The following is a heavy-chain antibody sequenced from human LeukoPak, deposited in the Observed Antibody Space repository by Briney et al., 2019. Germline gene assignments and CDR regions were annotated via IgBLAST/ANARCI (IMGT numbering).Heavy chain of an antibody. D-gene: IGHD3-16*01. V-gene: IGHV3-74*01. CDR1: GFDFSSNW. Sequence: VQLGGSLRLSCAASGFDFSSNWMHWVRHAPGQGLVWVSRIKGDGISTNYADSVKGRFTISRDIAKNTLYLQMNSLRAEDTGVYYCAKDHYWGIDYWGRGTLVTVSS. CDR3: AKDHYWGIDY. J-gene: IGHJ4*02. CDR2: IKGDGIST.